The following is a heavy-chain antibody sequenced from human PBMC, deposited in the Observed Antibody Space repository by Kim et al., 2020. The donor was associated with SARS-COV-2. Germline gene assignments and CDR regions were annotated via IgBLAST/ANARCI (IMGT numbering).Heavy chain of an antibody. J-gene: IGHJ6*02. V-gene: IGHV3-23*01. CDR1: GFTFSSYA. CDR3: AKPSSGSIEYYYYGMDV. D-gene: IGHD3-10*01. CDR2: ISGSGGST. Sequence: GGSLRLSCAASGFTFSSYAMSWVRQAPGKGLEWVSAISGSGGSTYYADSVKGRFTISRDNSKNTLYLQMNSLRAEDAAVYYCAKPSSGSIEYYYYGMDVWGQWTTVTVSS.